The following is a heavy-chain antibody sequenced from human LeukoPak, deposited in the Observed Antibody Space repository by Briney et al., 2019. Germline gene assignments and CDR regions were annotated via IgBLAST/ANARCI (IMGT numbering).Heavy chain of an antibody. Sequence: SVKVSCKASGGTFSSYAISWVRQAPGQGLEWMGGIIPIFGTANYAQKFQGRVTITADESTSTAYMELSSLRSEDTAVYYCARVTRDIVVVPAARDDAFDIWGQGTMVTVSS. J-gene: IGHJ3*02. CDR2: IIPIFGTA. V-gene: IGHV1-69*01. CDR1: GGTFSSYA. D-gene: IGHD2-2*01. CDR3: ARVTRDIVVVPAARDDAFDI.